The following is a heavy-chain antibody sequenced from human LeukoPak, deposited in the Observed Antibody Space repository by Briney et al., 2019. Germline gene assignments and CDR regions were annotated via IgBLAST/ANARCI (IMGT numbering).Heavy chain of an antibody. CDR2: LYSGGST. D-gene: IGHD5-18*01. CDR3: ARDLVGNSYTG. J-gene: IGHJ4*02. Sequence: GGSLRLSCAASGFIVSSNSMSWVRQAPGRGLEWVSILYSGGSTYYADSVKGRFTISRDNSKNTLYLQMNSLRAEDTAVYYCARDLVGNSYTGWGQGTLVTVSS. V-gene: IGHV3-53*01. CDR1: GFIVSSNS.